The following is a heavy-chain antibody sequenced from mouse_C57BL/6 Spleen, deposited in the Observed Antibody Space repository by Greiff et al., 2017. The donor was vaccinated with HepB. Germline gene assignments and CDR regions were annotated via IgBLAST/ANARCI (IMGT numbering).Heavy chain of an antibody. CDR1: GYAFSSSW. V-gene: IGHV1-82*01. CDR2: IYPGDGDT. CDR3: ARGTDY. Sequence: QVQLQQSGPELVKPGASVKISCKASGYAFSSSWMNWVKQRPGKGLEWIGRIYPGDGDTNYNGKFKGKATLTADKSSSSAYMQLSSLTSEDSAVYFCARGTDYWGQGTTLTVSS. D-gene: IGHD3-3*01. J-gene: IGHJ2*01.